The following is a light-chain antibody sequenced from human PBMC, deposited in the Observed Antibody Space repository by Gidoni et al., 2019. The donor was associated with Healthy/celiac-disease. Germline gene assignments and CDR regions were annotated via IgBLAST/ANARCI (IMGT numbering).Light chain of an antibody. J-gene: IGLJ2*01. CDR3: CSYAGSYTFVV. V-gene: IGLV2-11*01. Sequence: QSALTHPRSVSGSPGQPFTISCTGTSSDVGGYNYVSWYQQHPGKAPKLMIYDVSKRPSGVPDRFSGSKSGNTASLTISGLQAEDEADYYCCSYAGSYTFVVFGGGTKLTVL. CDR1: SSDVGGYNY. CDR2: DVS.